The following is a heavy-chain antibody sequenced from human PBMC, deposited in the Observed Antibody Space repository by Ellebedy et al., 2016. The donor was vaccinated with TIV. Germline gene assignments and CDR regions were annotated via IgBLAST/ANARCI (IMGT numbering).Heavy chain of an antibody. CDR3: ARGNRYFDY. Sequence: PGGSLRLSCIVSGFDVSGNYMSWVRQAPGKGLEWVSLIYAGGTTYYGDSVKGRFTFSRDSSKNTLHLQMNSLRAEDTAIYYCARGNRYFDYWGQGTLVTVSS. D-gene: IGHD4-23*01. J-gene: IGHJ4*02. CDR1: GFDVSGNY. CDR2: IYAGGTT. V-gene: IGHV3-53*01.